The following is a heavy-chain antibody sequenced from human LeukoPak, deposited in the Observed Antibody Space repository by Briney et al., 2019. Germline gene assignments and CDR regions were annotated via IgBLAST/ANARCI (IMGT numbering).Heavy chain of an antibody. V-gene: IGHV4-34*01. CDR1: GGSFSGYY. CDR3: ARTYYYDSSGFD. D-gene: IGHD3-22*01. CDR2: INHSGST. Sequence: PSETLSLTCAVYGGSFSGYYWSWIRQPPGKGLEWIGEINHSGSTNYNPSLKSRVTISVDTSKNQFSLKLSSVTAADTAVYYCARTYYYDSSGFDWGQGTLVTVSS. J-gene: IGHJ4*02.